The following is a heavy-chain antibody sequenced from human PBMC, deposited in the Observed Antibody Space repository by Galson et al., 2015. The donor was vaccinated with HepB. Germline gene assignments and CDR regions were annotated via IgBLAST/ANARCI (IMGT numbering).Heavy chain of an antibody. CDR2: ISDSGDDT. CDR3: ANSSGGYSRA. Sequence: SLRLSCAASGFTFSRCAMTWVRQAPGRGLECVSAISDSGDDTYYTDSVEGRFTISRDNSNNTLYLQMNCLTGEDTAVYYCANSSGGYSRAWGQGSLVIVSS. J-gene: IGHJ5*02. CDR1: GFTFSRCA. V-gene: IGHV3-23*01. D-gene: IGHD5-18*01.